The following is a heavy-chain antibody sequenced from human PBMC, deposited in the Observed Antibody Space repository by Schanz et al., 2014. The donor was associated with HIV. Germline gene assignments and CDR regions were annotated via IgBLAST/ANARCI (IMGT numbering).Heavy chain of an antibody. CDR3: ARDSGPGIY. CDR1: GFAFTDYY. D-gene: IGHD3-10*01. Sequence: QVQLVESGGGLVKPGASLRLSCIASGFAFTDYYMSWVRQAPGKGLEWVSSVSTSDETIYYADSVMGRFTMSRDKAKNSLYLQMSSLRADDTAVYYCARDSGPGIYWGQGTLVTVSS. CDR2: VSTSDETI. V-gene: IGHV3-11*04. J-gene: IGHJ4*02.